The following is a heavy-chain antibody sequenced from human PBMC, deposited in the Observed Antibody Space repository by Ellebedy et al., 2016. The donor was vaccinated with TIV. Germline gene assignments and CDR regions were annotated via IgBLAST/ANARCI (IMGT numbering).Heavy chain of an antibody. Sequence: SVKVSXXASGYTFTGYYMHWVRQAPEQGLEWMGGIIPIFGTANYAQKFQGRVTITADESTSTAYMELSSLRSEVTAVYYCARGEGYCSSTSCYDWFDPWGQGTLVTVSS. CDR1: GYTFTGYY. V-gene: IGHV1-69*13. CDR2: IIPIFGTA. CDR3: ARGEGYCSSTSCYDWFDP. J-gene: IGHJ5*02. D-gene: IGHD2-2*01.